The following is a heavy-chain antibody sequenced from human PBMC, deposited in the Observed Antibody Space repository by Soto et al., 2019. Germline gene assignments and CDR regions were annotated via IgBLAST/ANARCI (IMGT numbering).Heavy chain of an antibody. Sequence: QVQLVQSGAEVKKPGASVKVSCKASGYTFTSYAIHWVRQAPGQRLEWMGWINSVNGNTKYSQKFQGRVTITRDTSASTAYMELRSLRSEDTAVYYCARDMGYCSSSSCYNPLFDYWGQGTLVTVSS. D-gene: IGHD2-2*02. J-gene: IGHJ4*02. CDR3: ARDMGYCSSSSCYNPLFDY. CDR1: GYTFTSYA. CDR2: INSVNGNT. V-gene: IGHV1-3*01.